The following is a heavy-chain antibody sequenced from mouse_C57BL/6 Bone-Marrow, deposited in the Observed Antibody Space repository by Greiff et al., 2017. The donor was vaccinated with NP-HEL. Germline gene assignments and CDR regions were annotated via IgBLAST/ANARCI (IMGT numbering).Heavy chain of an antibody. CDR2: IHPNSCST. V-gene: IGHV1-64*01. Sequence: QVQLQQPGAELVKPGASVKLSCKASGYTFTSYWMHWVKQRPGQGLEWIGMIHPNSCSTNYNEKFKSKATLTVDKSSSTAYMQLSSLTSEDSAVYYCARNWVRAWFAYWGQGTLVTVSA. D-gene: IGHD4-1*01. CDR1: GYTFTSYW. CDR3: ARNWVRAWFAY. J-gene: IGHJ3*01.